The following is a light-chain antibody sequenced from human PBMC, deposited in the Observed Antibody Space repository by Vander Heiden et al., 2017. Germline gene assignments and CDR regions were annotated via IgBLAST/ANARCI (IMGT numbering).Light chain of an antibody. CDR1: QSLLHSNGFNY. CDR2: LGS. V-gene: IGKV2-28*01. Sequence: IVMTQSPLSLAVTPGEPASISCRSSQSLLHSNGFNYLDWYLQKPGQSPQVLIFLGSNRASGVPDRFSGSGSGTDFTLKISRVEPEDVGIYYCMQGLRPPYTFGQGTKLEIK. J-gene: IGKJ2*01. CDR3: MQGLRPPYT.